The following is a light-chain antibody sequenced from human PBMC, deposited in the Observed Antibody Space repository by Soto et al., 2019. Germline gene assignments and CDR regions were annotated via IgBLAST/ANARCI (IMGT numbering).Light chain of an antibody. J-gene: IGKJ2*01. CDR1: QSVLYSSNNKNY. Sequence: DIVMTQSPDSLAVSLGERATINCKSSQSVLYSSNNKNYLAWYQQKPGQPPKLLIYWASTRESGVPDRFSGSGSGTDFTLTISSLQAEDVAVYYCQQYYSTPYTFGHGNKLAIK. CDR3: QQYYSTPYT. CDR2: WAS. V-gene: IGKV4-1*01.